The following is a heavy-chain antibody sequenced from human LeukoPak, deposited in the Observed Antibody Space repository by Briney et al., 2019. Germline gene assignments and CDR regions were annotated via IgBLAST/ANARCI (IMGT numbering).Heavy chain of an antibody. CDR2: IWYDGSNK. J-gene: IGHJ4*02. V-gene: IGHV3-33*01. D-gene: IGHD5-24*01. CDR3: AREGRDGYVDY. CDR1: GFTFSSYG. Sequence: PGRSLRLSCAASGFTFSSYGMRWVRQAPGKGLEWVAVIWYDGSNKYYADSVKGRFTISRDNSKNTLYLQMNSLRAEDTAVYYCAREGRDGYVDYWGQGTLVTVSS.